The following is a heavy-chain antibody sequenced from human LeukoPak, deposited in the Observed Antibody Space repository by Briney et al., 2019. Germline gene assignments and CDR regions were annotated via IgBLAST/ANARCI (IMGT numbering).Heavy chain of an antibody. CDR1: GYTFTGYY. Sequence: GASVKVSCKASGYTFTGYYMHCVRLAPGQGLEWMGWISAYNGNTNYAQKLQGRVTMTTDTSTSTAYMELRSLRSDDTAVYYCAREYGSGTRAPTYYYYMDVWGKGTTVTVSS. D-gene: IGHD3-10*01. J-gene: IGHJ6*03. CDR3: AREYGSGTRAPTYYYYMDV. CDR2: ISAYNGNT. V-gene: IGHV1-18*04.